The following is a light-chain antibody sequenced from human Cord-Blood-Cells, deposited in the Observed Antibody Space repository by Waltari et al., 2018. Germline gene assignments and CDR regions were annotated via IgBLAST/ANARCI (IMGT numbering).Light chain of an antibody. V-gene: IGKV4-1*01. Sequence: DIVMTQSPDSLAVSLGERATINCKSSQSVLYNSNNKNYLAWSQQKPGQPPKLLIYWASTRESGVPDRFSGSGSGTDFTLTISSLQAEDVAVYYCQQYYSTPPTFGQGTRLEIK. CDR1: QSVLYNSNNKNY. J-gene: IGKJ5*01. CDR3: QQYYSTPPT. CDR2: WAS.